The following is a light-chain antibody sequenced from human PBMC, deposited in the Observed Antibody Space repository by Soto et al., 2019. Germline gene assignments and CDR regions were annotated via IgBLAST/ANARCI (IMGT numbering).Light chain of an antibody. CDR2: GAS. V-gene: IGKV3-20*01. CDR3: QHYGSSPRT. CDR1: QSVSSSY. J-gene: IGKJ1*01. Sequence: IVLTQSPGTLSLSPGERATLSCRASQSVSSSYLAWYQQKPGQAPRLLIYGASSRATGIPDRFSGSGSGTDFTLTISRLEPEDFAVYYCQHYGSSPRTFAQGTKVDIK.